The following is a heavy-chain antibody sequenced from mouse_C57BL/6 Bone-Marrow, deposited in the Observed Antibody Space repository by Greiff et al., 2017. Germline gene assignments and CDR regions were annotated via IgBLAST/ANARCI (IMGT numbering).Heavy chain of an antibody. V-gene: IGHV6-3*01. J-gene: IGHJ1*03. CDR1: GFTFSNYW. D-gene: IGHD4-1*01. CDR2: IRLKSDNYAT. CDR3: TETGIGYFDV. Sequence: EVKLLESGGGLVQPGGSMKLSCVASGFTFSNYWMNWVRQSPEKGLEWVAQIRLKSDNYATHYAESVKGRFTISRDDSKSSVYLQMNNLRAEDTGIYYCTETGIGYFDVWGTGTTVTVSS.